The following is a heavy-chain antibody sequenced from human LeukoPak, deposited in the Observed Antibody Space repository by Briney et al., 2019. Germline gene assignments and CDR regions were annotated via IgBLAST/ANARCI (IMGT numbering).Heavy chain of an antibody. J-gene: IGHJ6*03. D-gene: IGHD3-9*01. CDR3: ARDGSPQSYDILSGYYKYYYYYMDV. V-gene: IGHV3-7*01. CDR2: INQNGSDK. CDR1: GFTFTSYW. Sequence: GGSLRLSCAASGFTFTSYWMSWVRQAPGKGLEWVANINQNGSDKYYADSVKGRFTISRDSAKTSLYLQMNSLRAEDTAVYYCARDGSPQSYDILSGYYKYYYYYMDVWGKGTTVTASS.